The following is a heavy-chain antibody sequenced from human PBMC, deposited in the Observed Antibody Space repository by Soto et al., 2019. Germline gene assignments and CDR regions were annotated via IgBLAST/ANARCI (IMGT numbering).Heavy chain of an antibody. J-gene: IGHJ4*02. CDR3: AKSMGYCGSSSCYIKGGFDF. CDR1: GFAFSGYG. V-gene: IGHV3-30*18. D-gene: IGHD2-2*02. CDR2: ISFDGSNK. Sequence: GALRLSCAASGFAFSGYGMHWVRQAPGEGLEWVALISFDGSNKYYADSVKGRFTISRDNSKNTLFLQMNSLRAEDTAVYYCAKSMGYCGSSSCYIKGGFDFWGQGTLVPVSP.